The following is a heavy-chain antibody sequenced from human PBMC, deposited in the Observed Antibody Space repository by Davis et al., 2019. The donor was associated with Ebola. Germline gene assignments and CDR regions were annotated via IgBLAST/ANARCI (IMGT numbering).Heavy chain of an antibody. D-gene: IGHD4-17*01. CDR1: GYSITSGYY. CDR2: IYYSGST. CDR3: ASLNLYGARASPASVDY. V-gene: IGHV4-38-2*02. J-gene: IGHJ4*02. Sequence: SETLSLTCTVSGYSITSGYYWGWIRQPPGKGLEWIGTIYYSGSTHYNPSLKSRVTISVDTSKNQFSLKLSSVTAADTAMYYCASLNLYGARASPASVDYWGQGTLVTVSS.